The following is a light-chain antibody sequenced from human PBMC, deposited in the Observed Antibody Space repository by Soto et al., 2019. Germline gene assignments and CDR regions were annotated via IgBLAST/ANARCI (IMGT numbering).Light chain of an antibody. V-gene: IGKV3-11*01. CDR3: QQRSNWPRIT. Sequence: EIMLTQSPATVALSPGERATLSCRASQSVSSKLAWYQQKPGQAPRLLIYDAPNRATGIPARFSGSGSGTDFTLTISSLEPEDFALYYCQQRSNWPRITFGQGTRLEIK. CDR1: QSVSSK. J-gene: IGKJ5*01. CDR2: DAP.